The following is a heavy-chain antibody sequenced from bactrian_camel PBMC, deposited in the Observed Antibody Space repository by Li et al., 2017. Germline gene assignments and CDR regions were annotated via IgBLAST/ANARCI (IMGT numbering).Heavy chain of an antibody. J-gene: IGHJ4*01. D-gene: IGHD3*01. CDR2: LDVEGRT. CDR1: GNLYSRYC. Sequence: VQLVESGGGSVQSGGSLRLSCVASGNLYSRYCMGWFRQVRGKGREAIAQLDVEGRTTYDDSVKGRFTISRDNAKNMVYLQMNNLQIEDTAMYYCARGRSLNDFDDYDFRGPGTQVTVS. V-gene: IGHV3S53*01. CDR3: ARGRSLNDFDDYDF.